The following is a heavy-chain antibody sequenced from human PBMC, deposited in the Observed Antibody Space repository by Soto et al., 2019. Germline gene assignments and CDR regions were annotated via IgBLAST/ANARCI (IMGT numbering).Heavy chain of an antibody. CDR1: GGTFSSYA. J-gene: IGHJ3*02. CDR3: ARDRRNVLLWFGELLPIEFDI. Sequence: GASVKVSCKASGGTFSSYAISWVRQAPGQGLEWMGGIIPIFGTANYAQKFQGRVTITADESTSTAYMELSSLRSEDTAVYYCARDRRNVLLWFGELLPIEFDIWGQGTMVTVSS. CDR2: IIPIFGTA. D-gene: IGHD3-10*01. V-gene: IGHV1-69*13.